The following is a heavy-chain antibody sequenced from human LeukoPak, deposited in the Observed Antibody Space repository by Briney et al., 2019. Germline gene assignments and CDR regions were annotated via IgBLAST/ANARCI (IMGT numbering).Heavy chain of an antibody. V-gene: IGHV5-51*01. D-gene: IGHD6-19*01. Sequence: GESLKISCKGSGYSFTSYWIGWVSQMPGKGLEWLGIIYPGDSDTRYSPSFQGQVTISADKSISTAYLQWSSLKASDTAMYYCARRGDSSRYGGSWFDPWGQGTLVTVSS. CDR2: IYPGDSDT. J-gene: IGHJ5*02. CDR3: ARRGDSSRYGGSWFDP. CDR1: GYSFTSYW.